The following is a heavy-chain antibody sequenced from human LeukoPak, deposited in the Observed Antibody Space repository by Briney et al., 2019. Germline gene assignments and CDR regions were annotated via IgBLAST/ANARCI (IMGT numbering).Heavy chain of an antibody. Sequence: SETLSLTCAVYGGSFSGYYWSWIRQPPGKGLEWIGEINHSGSTNYNPSLKSRVTISVDTSKNQFSLKLSSVTAADTAVYYCARGGTSFNLYYYGMDVWGQGTTVIVSS. CDR3: ARGGTSFNLYYYGMDV. J-gene: IGHJ6*02. D-gene: IGHD2-2*01. CDR2: INHSGST. CDR1: GGSFSGYY. V-gene: IGHV4-34*01.